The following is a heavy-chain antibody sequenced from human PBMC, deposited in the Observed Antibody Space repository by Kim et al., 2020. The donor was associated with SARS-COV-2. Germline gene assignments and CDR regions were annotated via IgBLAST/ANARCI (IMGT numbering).Heavy chain of an antibody. V-gene: IGHV3-11*04. CDR3: TRDNPAVADFGS. Sequence: YADFVEGRFSIFRDNAQNSLFLQMNSLRADDTAVYYCTRDNPAVADFGSWGQGTLVIVSS. J-gene: IGHJ4*02. D-gene: IGHD2-15*01.